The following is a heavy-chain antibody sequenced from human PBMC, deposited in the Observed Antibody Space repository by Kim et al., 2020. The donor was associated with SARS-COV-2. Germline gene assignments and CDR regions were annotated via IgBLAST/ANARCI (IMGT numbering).Heavy chain of an antibody. J-gene: IGHJ4*02. Sequence: SVKVSCKASGGTFSSYAISWVRQAPGQGLEWMGGIIPIFGTANYAQKFQGRVTITADESTSTAYMELSSLRSEDTAVYYCARARRKLRLGELSSYNYWGQGTLVTVSS. CDR2: IIPIFGTA. V-gene: IGHV1-69*13. CDR1: GGTFSSYA. CDR3: ARARRKLRLGELSSYNY. D-gene: IGHD3-16*02.